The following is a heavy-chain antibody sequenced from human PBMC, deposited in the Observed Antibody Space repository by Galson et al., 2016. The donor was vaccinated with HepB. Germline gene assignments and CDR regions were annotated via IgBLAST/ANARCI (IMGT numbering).Heavy chain of an antibody. D-gene: IGHD1-26*01. J-gene: IGHJ4*02. CDR2: VYYSGST. CDR1: GGSISSSPYY. V-gene: IGHV4-39*01. Sequence: SETLSLTCTVSGGSISSSPYYWGWIRQPPGKGLEWIGSVYYSGSTHYNPYLKSRLTISVDTSKNQFSLSLRSVTAADTAVYYCATNGSRRGPEVVGSEVGGHTVDYWGQGILVTVSS. CDR3: ATNGSRRGPEVVGSEVGGHTVDY.